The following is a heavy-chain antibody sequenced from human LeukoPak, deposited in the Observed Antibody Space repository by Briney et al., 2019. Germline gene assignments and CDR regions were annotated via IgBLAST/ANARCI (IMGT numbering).Heavy chain of an antibody. CDR3: ARFSPRAMGNYLDF. CDR1: GGSISSGSYS. V-gene: IGHV4-30-2*01. J-gene: IGHJ4*02. Sequence: SETLSLTCAVSGGSISSGSYSWSWIRQPPGKGLEWIGYIYPRGSTYYNPSLKSRVILSLDKSANQFSLNLSAVTAADTAVYYCARFSPRAMGNYLDFWGQGTLVTVSS. CDR2: IYPRGST. D-gene: IGHD7-27*01.